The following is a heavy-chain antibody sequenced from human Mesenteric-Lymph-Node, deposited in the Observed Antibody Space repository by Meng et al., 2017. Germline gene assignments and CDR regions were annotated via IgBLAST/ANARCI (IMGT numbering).Heavy chain of an antibody. CDR3: ARASYGSGSPLGESWFDP. J-gene: IGHJ5*02. CDR2: IHDSGST. V-gene: IGHV4-30-4*01. Sequence: ERYQGLVERQRTVSVTCTVSGGSMSSGNYYWSWIRKPPGKGLEWIGYIHDSGSTYYNPSLKSRVTISADTSKNQFSLKLSSVTAADTAVYYCARASYGSGSPLGESWFDPWGQGTLVTVFS. CDR1: GGSMSSGNYY. D-gene: IGHD3-10*01.